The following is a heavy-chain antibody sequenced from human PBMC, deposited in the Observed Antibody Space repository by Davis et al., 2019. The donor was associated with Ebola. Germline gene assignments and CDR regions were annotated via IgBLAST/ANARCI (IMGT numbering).Heavy chain of an antibody. D-gene: IGHD5-18*01. J-gene: IGHJ4*02. V-gene: IGHV1-3*01. Sequence: ASVKVSCKASGYTFTSYAMHWVRQAPGQRLEWMGWINAGNGNTKYSQKFQGRVTITRDTSASTAYMELSSLRSEDTAVYYCARDLLVVMVTPGALDYWGQGTLVTVSS. CDR3: ARDLLVVMVTPGALDY. CDR1: GYTFTSYA. CDR2: INAGNGNT.